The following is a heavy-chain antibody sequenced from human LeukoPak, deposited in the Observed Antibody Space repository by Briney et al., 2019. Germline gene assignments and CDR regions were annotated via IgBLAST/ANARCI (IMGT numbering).Heavy chain of an antibody. J-gene: IGHJ4*02. Sequence: GGSLRLSCAASGFTFSSSWMSWVRQAPGKGLEWVANIKHDGSEKYYVDSLKGRFTVSRDNARNSLYLQMNSLRVEDTAVYYCAKDPPGGYYDYVWGSYHQGFFDYWGQGTLVTVSS. V-gene: IGHV3-7*01. CDR1: GFTFSSSW. CDR2: IKHDGSEK. D-gene: IGHD3-16*02. CDR3: AKDPPGGYYDYVWGSYHQGFFDY.